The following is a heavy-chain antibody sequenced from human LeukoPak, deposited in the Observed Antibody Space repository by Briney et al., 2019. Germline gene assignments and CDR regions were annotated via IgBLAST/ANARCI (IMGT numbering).Heavy chain of an antibody. V-gene: IGHV3-48*04. J-gene: IGHJ4*02. CDR3: ARDLGE. D-gene: IGHD3-10*01. Sequence: GGSLRLSCAAFGFTFSSYSMNWVRQAPGKGLEWASYISFSSGTIYYADSVKGRFTISRDNAKNSLYLQMNSLRAEDTAVYYCARDLGEWGQGTLVTVSS. CDR2: ISFSSGTI. CDR1: GFTFSSYS.